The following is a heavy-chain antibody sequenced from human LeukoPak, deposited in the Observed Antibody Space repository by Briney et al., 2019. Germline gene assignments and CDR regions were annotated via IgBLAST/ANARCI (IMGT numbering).Heavy chain of an antibody. J-gene: IGHJ5*02. D-gene: IGHD2-15*01. CDR1: GGSFSGYY. CDR3: ARSGIVVVVASTNWFDP. CDR2: INHSGST. Sequence: ASETLSLTCAVYGGSFSGYYWSWIRQPPGKGLEWIGEINHSGSTNYNPSLKSRVTKSVDTSKNQFSLKLSSVTAADTAVYYCARSGIVVVVASTNWFDPWGQGTLVTVSS. V-gene: IGHV4-34*01.